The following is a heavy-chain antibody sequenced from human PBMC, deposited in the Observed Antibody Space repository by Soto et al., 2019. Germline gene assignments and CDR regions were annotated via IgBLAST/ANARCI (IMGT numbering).Heavy chain of an antibody. CDR1: GFTFDDYA. Sequence: GGSLRLSCAASGFTFDDYAMHWVRQAPGKGLEWVSGISWNSGSIGYADSVKGRFTISRDNAKNSLYLQMNSLRAEDTALYYCAKAYSSPGALDYWGQGTLVTVSS. CDR2: ISWNSGSI. D-gene: IGHD6-19*01. V-gene: IGHV3-9*01. J-gene: IGHJ4*02. CDR3: AKAYSSPGALDY.